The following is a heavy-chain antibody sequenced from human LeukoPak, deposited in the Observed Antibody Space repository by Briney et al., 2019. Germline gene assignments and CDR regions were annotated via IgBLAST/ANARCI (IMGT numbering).Heavy chain of an antibody. D-gene: IGHD3-22*01. V-gene: IGHV4-31*03. J-gene: IGHJ3*02. CDR3: AICYDSSVNDAFDI. Sequence: SQTLSLTCTVSGGSISSGGYYWSWIRQHPGKGLEWIGYIYYSGSTYYNPSLKSRVAISVDTSKNQFSLKLSSVTAADTAVYYCAICYDSSVNDAFDIWGQGTMVTVSS. CDR1: GGSISSGGYY. CDR2: IYYSGST.